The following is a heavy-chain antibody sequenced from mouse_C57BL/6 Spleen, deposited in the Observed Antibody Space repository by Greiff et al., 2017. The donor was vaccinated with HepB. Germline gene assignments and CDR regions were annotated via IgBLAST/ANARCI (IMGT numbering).Heavy chain of an antibody. V-gene: IGHV5-6*01. D-gene: IGHD4-1*01. Sequence: EVHLVESGGDLVKPGGSLKLSCAASGFTFSSYGMSWVRQTPDKRLEWVATISSGGSYTYYPDSVKGRFTISRDNAKNTLYLQMSSLKSEDTAMYYCARQDLYLGTYWGQGTTLTVSS. CDR2: ISSGGSYT. CDR1: GFTFSSYG. CDR3: ARQDLYLGTY. J-gene: IGHJ2*01.